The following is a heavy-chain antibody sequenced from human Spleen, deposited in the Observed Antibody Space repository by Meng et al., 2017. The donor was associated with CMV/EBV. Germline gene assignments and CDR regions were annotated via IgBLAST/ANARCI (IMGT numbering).Heavy chain of an antibody. CDR2: IRYDGSNK. D-gene: IGHD2-8*01. CDR1: GFTFSSYG. CDR3: AKDRASFALMVYATDYLDY. Sequence: GGSLRLSCAASGFTFSSYGMHWVRQAPGKGLEWVAFIRYDGSNKYYADSVKGRFTISRDNSKNTLYLQMNSLRAEDTAVYYCAKDRASFALMVYATDYLDYWGQGTLVTVSS. V-gene: IGHV3-30*02. J-gene: IGHJ4*02.